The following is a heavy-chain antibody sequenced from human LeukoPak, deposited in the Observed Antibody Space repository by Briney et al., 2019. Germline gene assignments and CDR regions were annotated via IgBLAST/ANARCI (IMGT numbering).Heavy chain of an antibody. J-gene: IGHJ4*02. Sequence: GGSLRLSCAASGFTFSSYAMSWVRQAPGKGLEWVSAISGSGGSTYYADSVKGRFTISRYNSKNTLYLQMNSLRAEDTAVYYCAKSTAMVYYFDYWGQGTLVTVSS. CDR3: AKSTAMVYYFDY. V-gene: IGHV3-23*01. D-gene: IGHD5-18*01. CDR2: ISGSGGST. CDR1: GFTFSSYA.